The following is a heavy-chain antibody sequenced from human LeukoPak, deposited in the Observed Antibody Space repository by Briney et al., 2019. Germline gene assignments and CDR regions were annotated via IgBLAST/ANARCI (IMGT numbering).Heavy chain of an antibody. J-gene: IGHJ4*02. D-gene: IGHD6-13*01. V-gene: IGHV3-23*01. CDR1: GFTFSSYA. CDR3: AKRRRGIAAAGTAFDY. Sequence: GGSLRLSCAASGFTFSSYAMSWVRQAPGKGLEWVSAISGSGGSTYYADSVKGRFTISRDHSKNTLYLQMNSLRAEDTAVYYCAKRRRGIAAAGTAFDYWGQGTLVTVSS. CDR2: ISGSGGST.